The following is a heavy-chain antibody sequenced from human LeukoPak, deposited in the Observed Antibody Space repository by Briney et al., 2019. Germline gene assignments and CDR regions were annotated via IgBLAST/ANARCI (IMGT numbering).Heavy chain of an antibody. V-gene: IGHV4-34*01. CDR2: INHSGST. J-gene: IGHJ4*02. Sequence: SETLSLTCAVYGGSFSGYYWSWVRQPPGKGLEWIGEINHSGSTNYNPSPKSRVTISVDTSKNQFSLKLSSVTAADTAVYYCARRGMSTFGGVIVTARFDYWGQGTLVTVSS. CDR1: GGSFSGYY. CDR3: ARRGMSTFGGVIVTARFDY. D-gene: IGHD3-16*02.